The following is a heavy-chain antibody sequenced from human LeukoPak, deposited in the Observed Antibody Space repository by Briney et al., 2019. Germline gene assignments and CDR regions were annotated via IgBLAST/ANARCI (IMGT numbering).Heavy chain of an antibody. J-gene: IGHJ4*02. CDR2: ISGSGGYT. Sequence: PGGSLRLSCAASGIRFSNYAMSWVRQAPGKGLEWVSAISGSGGYTYYADSMRGRFTISRDNSKNTLYLQINSLGAEDTAVYYCALTMTGTTREFDYWGQGTLVTVSS. D-gene: IGHD1-7*01. CDR3: ALTMTGTTREFDY. V-gene: IGHV3-23*01. CDR1: GIRFSNYA.